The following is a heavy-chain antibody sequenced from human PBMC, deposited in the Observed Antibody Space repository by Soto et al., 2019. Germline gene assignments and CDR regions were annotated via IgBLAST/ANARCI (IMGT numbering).Heavy chain of an antibody. V-gene: IGHV3-23*01. CDR3: AKSQVRYCSGGSCFDYYYYGMDF. J-gene: IGHJ6*02. Sequence: TGGSLRLSCAASGFTFSSYAMSWVRQAPGKGLEWVSAISGSGGSTYYADSVKGRFTISRDNSKNTLYLQMNSLRAEDTAVYYCAKSQVRYCSGGSCFDYYYYGMDFWGQGTTVTVSS. CDR2: ISGSGGST. CDR1: GFTFSSYA. D-gene: IGHD2-15*01.